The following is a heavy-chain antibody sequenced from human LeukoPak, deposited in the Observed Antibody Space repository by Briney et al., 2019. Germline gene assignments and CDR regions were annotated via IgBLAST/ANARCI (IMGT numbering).Heavy chain of an antibody. J-gene: IGHJ6*03. Sequence: ASVKVSCKASGGTFSSYAISWVRQAPGQGLEWMGGIIPIFGTANYAQKFQGRVTITTDESTSTAYMEPSSLRSEDTAVYYCASGLAARRGLYYYYYMDVWGKGTTVTVSS. CDR1: GGTFSSYA. CDR3: ASGLAARRGLYYYYYMDV. CDR2: IIPIFGTA. D-gene: IGHD6-6*01. V-gene: IGHV1-69*05.